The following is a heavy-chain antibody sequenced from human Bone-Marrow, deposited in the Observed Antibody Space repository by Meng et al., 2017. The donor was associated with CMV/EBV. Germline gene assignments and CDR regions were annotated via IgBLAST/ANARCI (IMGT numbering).Heavy chain of an antibody. Sequence: GESLKISCAASGFTFSGYAIHWVRQAPGKGLEWVAVISYDGTNKLYADSVKGRFTLSRDNSKNTLYLQMNSLRAEDTAVYYCAKDPLNWEWELLGDDYWGQGTLVTVSS. J-gene: IGHJ4*02. CDR3: AKDPLNWEWELLGDDY. V-gene: IGHV3-30-3*01. CDR2: ISYDGTNK. D-gene: IGHD1-26*01. CDR1: GFTFSGYA.